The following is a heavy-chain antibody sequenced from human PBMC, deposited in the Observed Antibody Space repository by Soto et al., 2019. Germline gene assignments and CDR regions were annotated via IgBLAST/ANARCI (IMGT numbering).Heavy chain of an antibody. CDR1: GFTCSSYS. D-gene: IGHD2-15*01. CDR3: ASALAWSYCSGGSCYHDYFDY. J-gene: IGHJ4*02. V-gene: IGHV3-21*01. Sequence: EVQLVESGGGLVKPGGSLRLSCAASGFTCSSYSMNWVRQAPGKGLEWVSSISSSSSYIYYADSVKGRCTSSRDNAKNNLCLQMNSLRAYDSAVYYCASALAWSYCSGGSCYHDYFDYWGQGTLVTVSS. CDR2: ISSSSSYI.